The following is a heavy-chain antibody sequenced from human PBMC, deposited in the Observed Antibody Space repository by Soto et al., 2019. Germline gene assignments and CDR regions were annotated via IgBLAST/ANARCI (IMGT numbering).Heavy chain of an antibody. CDR3: ARSINP. Sequence: PSETLSLTCTVLGGSMISYYWSWIRQPPGRGLEWIGFIYYAGSTKYNPSLNSRVTISVDTSKNQFSLKLSSVTAADTAVYYCARSINPWGQGTLVTVSS. D-gene: IGHD3-3*02. V-gene: IGHV4-59*12. J-gene: IGHJ5*02. CDR2: IYYAGST. CDR1: GGSMISYY.